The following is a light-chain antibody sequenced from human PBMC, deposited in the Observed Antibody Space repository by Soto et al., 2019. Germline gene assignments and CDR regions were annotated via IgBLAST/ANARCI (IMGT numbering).Light chain of an antibody. CDR1: QAIFNY. CDR3: QQYYSTPRT. V-gene: IGKV3-15*01. Sequence: EIALTQSPATLSLSPGERATLSCRASQAIFNYVAWYQQKPGQAPRLLIYGTSTRATGIPPRFSGSGSGTDFTLTISSLQAEDVAVYYCQQYYSTPRTFGQGTRLEIK. CDR2: GTS. J-gene: IGKJ5*01.